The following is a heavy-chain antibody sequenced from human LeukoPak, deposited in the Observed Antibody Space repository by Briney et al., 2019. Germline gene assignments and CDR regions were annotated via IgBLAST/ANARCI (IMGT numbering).Heavy chain of an antibody. CDR2: IYSGGST. J-gene: IGHJ3*02. CDR1: GFTVSSNY. CDR3: ARPSFSGWAFDI. D-gene: IGHD3-22*01. Sequence: GGSLRLSCAASGFTVSSNYMSWVRQAPGKGLEWVSAIYSGGSTYYADSVKGRFTISRDNSKNTLYLQMNSLRAEDTAVYYCARPSFSGWAFDIWGQGTMVTVSS. V-gene: IGHV3-66*02.